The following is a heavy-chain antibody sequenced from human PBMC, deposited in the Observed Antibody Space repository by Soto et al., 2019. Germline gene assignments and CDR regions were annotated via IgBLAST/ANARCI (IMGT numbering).Heavy chain of an antibody. V-gene: IGHV1-69*02. D-gene: IGHD2-8*01. CDR1: VGTFSDYN. CDR3: ARVGGTRTTNFYHYMAV. Sequence: VQLVQSGAEVKRPGSSVKVSCKAPVGTFSDYNIAWVRQPRGQGLEWMGRIIPKLGITNYAHKFQDRVRITADKATSTAYMELTSLRYEDTAVYFCARVGGTRTTNFYHYMAVWGEGTSVTVS. CDR2: IIPKLGIT. J-gene: IGHJ6*03.